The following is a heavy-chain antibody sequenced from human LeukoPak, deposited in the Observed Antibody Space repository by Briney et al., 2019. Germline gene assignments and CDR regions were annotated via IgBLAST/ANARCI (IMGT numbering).Heavy chain of an antibody. V-gene: IGHV3-53*01. CDR2: IYRSGST. J-gene: IGHJ4*02. Sequence: GGSLRLSCAASGFSVSSNYVSWVRQAPGKGLELVLIIYRSGSTYYADSVKGRFTISRDNSKNTLYLQMNSLRAEDTAVYYCASRLYGSGSSNWGQGTLVTVSS. CDR3: ASRLYGSGSSN. D-gene: IGHD3-10*01. CDR1: GFSVSSNY.